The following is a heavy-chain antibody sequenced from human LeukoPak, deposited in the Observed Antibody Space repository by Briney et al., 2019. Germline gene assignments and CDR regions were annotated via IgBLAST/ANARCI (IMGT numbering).Heavy chain of an antibody. D-gene: IGHD6-6*01. J-gene: IGHJ4*02. CDR3: ARDGSSSSFDY. CDR1: GYTFTTYG. Sequence: GASVKVSCKASGYTFTTYGISWVRQAPGHGPECMGWISAYNGNTNYAQKLQGTVTMTTDTSTSIAYMELRSLRSDDTAVYYCARDGSSSSFDYWGQGTLVTVSS. V-gene: IGHV1-18*01. CDR2: ISAYNGNT.